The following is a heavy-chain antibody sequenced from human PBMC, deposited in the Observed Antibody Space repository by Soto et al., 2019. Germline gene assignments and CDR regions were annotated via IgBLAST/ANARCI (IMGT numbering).Heavy chain of an antibody. D-gene: IGHD6-13*01. CDR1: GFTFSSYG. Sequence: QVQLVESGGGVVQPGRSLRLSCAASGFTFSSYGMHWVRQAPGKGLEWVAVIWYDGSNKYYADSVKGRFTISRDNSKNTLYLQMNSLRAEDTAVYYCARGIAAAGTSGWGQGTLVNVSS. CDR3: ARGIAAAGTSG. V-gene: IGHV3-33*01. J-gene: IGHJ4*02. CDR2: IWYDGSNK.